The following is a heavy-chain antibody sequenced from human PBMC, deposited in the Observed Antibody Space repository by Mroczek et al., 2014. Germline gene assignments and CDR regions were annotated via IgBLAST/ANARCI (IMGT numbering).Heavy chain of an antibody. V-gene: IGHV4-34*01. CDR1: GGSFSGYY. J-gene: IGHJ4*02. CDR2: INHSGST. D-gene: IGHD4-17*01. Sequence: QVQLQESGAGLLKPSETLSLTCAVYGGSFSGYYWSWIRQPPGKGLEWIGEINHSGSTNYNPSLKSRVTISVDTFKNQFSLKLSSVTAADTAVYYCASGGATVTTGSNYFDYWGQGTLVTVSS. CDR3: ASGGATVTTGSNYFDY.